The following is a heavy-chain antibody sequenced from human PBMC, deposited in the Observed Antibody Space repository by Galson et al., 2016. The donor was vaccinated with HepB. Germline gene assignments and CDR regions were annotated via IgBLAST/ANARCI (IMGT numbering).Heavy chain of an antibody. D-gene: IGHD3-10*01. CDR1: GNSISSANYY. V-gene: IGHV4-31*03. Sequence: TLSLTCTVSGNSISSANYYWDWVRQHPGKGLEWVGYISYSGSTYYNPSLQSRVAISVDTSKNQFSLRLSSVTAADTAVYYCARGYGPGSSGFDPGGQGTLVTVSS. CDR3: ARGYGPGSSGFDP. J-gene: IGHJ5*02. CDR2: ISYSGST.